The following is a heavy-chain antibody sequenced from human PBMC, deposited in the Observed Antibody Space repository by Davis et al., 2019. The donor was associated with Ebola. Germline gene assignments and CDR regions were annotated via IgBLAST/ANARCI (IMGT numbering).Heavy chain of an antibody. CDR1: GFMFKRSA. V-gene: IGHV3-23*01. CDR2: ISGNGDST. CDR3: GMRAPPDAFEF. J-gene: IGHJ3*01. Sequence: GGSLRLSCVASGFMFKRSAMSWVRQAPGKGLEWISGISGNGDSTYYADSVKGRFTISRDNSRNTLDLQMNSLRVEDTAVYFCGMRAPPDAFEFWGQGTMVTVSS.